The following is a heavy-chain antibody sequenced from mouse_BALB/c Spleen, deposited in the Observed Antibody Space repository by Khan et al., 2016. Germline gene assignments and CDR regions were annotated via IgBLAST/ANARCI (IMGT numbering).Heavy chain of an antibody. CDR2: ILPGSGSA. Sequence: QVQLKQSGAELMKPGASVKIPCKATGYTFSSYWIEWVKQRPGHGLEWIGEILPGSGSATYNEKFKGKATFTADTSSNTAYMQLSSLPSEDSAVYYCARWLLGAMDYWGQGTAVTVSS. D-gene: IGHD2-3*01. J-gene: IGHJ4*01. CDR3: ARWLLGAMDY. CDR1: GYTFSSYW. V-gene: IGHV1-9*01.